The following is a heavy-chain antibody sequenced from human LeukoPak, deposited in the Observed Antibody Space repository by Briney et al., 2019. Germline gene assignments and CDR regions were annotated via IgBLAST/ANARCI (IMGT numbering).Heavy chain of an antibody. CDR1: GYTFTSYG. J-gene: IGHJ4*02. D-gene: IGHD3-3*01. V-gene: IGHV1-18*01. CDR2: ISAYNGNT. Sequence: ASVNVSCTASGYTFTSYGISWVRQAPGQGLEWMGWISAYNGNTNYAQKLQGRVTMTTDTSTSTAYMELRSLRSDDTAVYYCARDGGRFLEWLLLDYWGQGTLVTVSS. CDR3: ARDGGRFLEWLLLDY.